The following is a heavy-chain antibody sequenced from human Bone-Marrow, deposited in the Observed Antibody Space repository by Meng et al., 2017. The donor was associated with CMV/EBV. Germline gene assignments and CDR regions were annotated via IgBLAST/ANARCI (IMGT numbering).Heavy chain of an antibody. J-gene: IGHJ4*02. CDR1: RFSLTPSGMS. CDR2: IDWDGDK. V-gene: IGHV2-70*20. D-gene: IGHD1-26*01. Sequence: SGPTLVKPTQTLTPTCTFSRFSLTPSGMSVNWVRQSPGKALEWLALIDWDGDKYYRTSLKTRLAISKDTSKNQVVRTMTNMDPVESATYYCARTWRTGGGYSDFDYWGQGTLVTVSS. CDR3: ARTWRTGGGYSDFDY.